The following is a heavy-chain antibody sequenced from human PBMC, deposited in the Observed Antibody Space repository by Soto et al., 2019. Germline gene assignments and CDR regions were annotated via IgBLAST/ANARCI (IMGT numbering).Heavy chain of an antibody. CDR2: ISYDGSNK. D-gene: IGHD2-15*01. V-gene: IGHV3-30-3*01. CDR1: GFTFSSYA. J-gene: IGHJ6*02. Sequence: QVQLVESGGGVVQPGRSLRLSCAASGFTFSSYAMHWVRQAPGKGLEWVAVISYDGSNKYYADSVKGRFTISRDNSKNTLYLQMNSLRAEDTAVYYCARDLGDIVVVVAATNGMDVWGQGTMVTVSS. CDR3: ARDLGDIVVVVAATNGMDV.